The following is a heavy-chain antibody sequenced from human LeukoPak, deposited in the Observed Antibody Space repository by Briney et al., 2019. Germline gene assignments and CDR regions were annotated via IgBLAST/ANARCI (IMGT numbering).Heavy chain of an antibody. CDR1: GFTFRNSM. CDR2: ISGSGGST. Sequence: GGSLRLSCAASGFTFRNSMISWVRQPPGKGLEWVTAISGSGGSTYYADSVKGRFSISRDDSKNTVYLQMNSLRAEDTAIYYCAKGLLRGLDVWGQGTTVTVSS. J-gene: IGHJ6*02. V-gene: IGHV3-23*01. CDR3: AKGLLRGLDV. D-gene: IGHD4-17*01.